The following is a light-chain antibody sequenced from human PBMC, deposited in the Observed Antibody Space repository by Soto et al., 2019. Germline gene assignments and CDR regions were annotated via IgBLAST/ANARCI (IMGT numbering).Light chain of an antibody. V-gene: IGKV1-33*01. CDR2: DAS. Sequence: DIQMTQSPSSLSASVGDRITITCQASQDINKYLNWYQQKLGKAPKLLIYDASNLQRGGPSRFSGSGSGTHFSLSISSLQPEDIATYYCQQSENGPLTFGGGTKVEI. CDR1: QDINKY. J-gene: IGKJ4*01. CDR3: QQSENGPLT.